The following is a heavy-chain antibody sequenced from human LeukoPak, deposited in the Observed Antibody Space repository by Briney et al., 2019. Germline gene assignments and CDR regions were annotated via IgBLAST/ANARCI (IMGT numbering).Heavy chain of an antibody. CDR3: ARGGRFHDD. CDR2: ISGRSLYI. D-gene: IGHD3-3*01. J-gene: IGHJ4*02. CDR1: GFSFSSYT. Sequence: GGSLRLSCAASGFSFSSYTMNWVRQAPGKGLEWVSSISGRSLYIYYADSLKGRFTISRDNAKNSLYLQMNSLRADDTAVYYCARGGRFHDDWGRGTLVTVSS. V-gene: IGHV3-21*01.